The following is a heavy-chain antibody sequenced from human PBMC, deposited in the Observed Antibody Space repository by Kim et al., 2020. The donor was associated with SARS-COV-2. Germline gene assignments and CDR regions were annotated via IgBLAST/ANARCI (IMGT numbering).Heavy chain of an antibody. D-gene: IGHD3-3*01. V-gene: IGHV1-2*02. CDR3: ARDMRPGYYDFWSGYYVPGNYFDY. CDR1: GYTFTGYY. CDR2: INPNSGGT. Sequence: ASVKVSCKASGYTFTGYYMHWVRQAPGQGLEWMGWINPNSGGTNYAQKFQGRVTMTRDTSISTAYMELSRLRSDDTAVYYCARDMRPGYYDFWSGYYVPGNYFDYWGQGPLVTVSS. J-gene: IGHJ4*02.